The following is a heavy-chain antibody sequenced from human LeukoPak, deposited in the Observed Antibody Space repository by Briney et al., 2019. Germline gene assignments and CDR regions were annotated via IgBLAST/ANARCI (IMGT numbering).Heavy chain of an antibody. CDR1: GGSFSGYY. CDR3: ARGSRNTMVRGVISY. V-gene: IGHV4-34*01. J-gene: IGHJ4*02. CDR2: INHSGST. Sequence: SETLSLTCAVYGGSFSGYYWSWIRQPPGKGLEWIGEINHSGSTNYNPSLKSRVTMSVDTSKNQFSLKLSSVTAADTAVYYCARGSRNTMVRGVISYWGQGTLVTVSS. D-gene: IGHD3-10*01.